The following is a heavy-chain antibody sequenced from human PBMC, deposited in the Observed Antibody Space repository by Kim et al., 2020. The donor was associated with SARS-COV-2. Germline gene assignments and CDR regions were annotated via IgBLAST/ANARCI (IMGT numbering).Heavy chain of an antibody. D-gene: IGHD3-22*01. Sequence: SETLSLTCAVYGGSFSGYYWSWIRQPPGKGLEWIGEINHSGSTNYNPSLKSRVTISVDTSKNQFSLKLSSVTAADTAVYYCARGKGSGYYYRPYYFDYWG. J-gene: IGHJ4*01. V-gene: IGHV4-34*01. CDR2: INHSGST. CDR1: GGSFSGYY. CDR3: ARGKGSGYYYRPYYFDY.